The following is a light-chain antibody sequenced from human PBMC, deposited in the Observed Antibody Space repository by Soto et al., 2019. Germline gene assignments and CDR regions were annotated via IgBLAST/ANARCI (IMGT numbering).Light chain of an antibody. V-gene: IGKV3-20*01. Sequence: EIVLTQSPGTLSLSPGERATLSCRASQSVSSSYLVWYQQKPGQAPRLLIYGASSRATGIPDMFSGSGSGTDFTLTISRLEPEDFAVYYCQQYGSLPITFGQGTRLEIK. CDR1: QSVSSSY. CDR2: GAS. J-gene: IGKJ5*01. CDR3: QQYGSLPIT.